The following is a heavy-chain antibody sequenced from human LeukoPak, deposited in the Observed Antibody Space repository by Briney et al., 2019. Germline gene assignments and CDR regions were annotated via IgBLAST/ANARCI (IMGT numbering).Heavy chain of an antibody. CDR1: GGTFSSYT. J-gene: IGHJ4*02. D-gene: IGHD3-16*01. V-gene: IGHV1-8*02. Sequence: ASVKVSCKASGGTFSSYTISWVRQATGQGLEWMGWMNPNSGNTGYAQKFQGRVTMTRDTSISTAYMELSGLKSDDTAVYYCARVRFPRTQGPAGPYYFDYWGQGTLVAVSS. CDR3: ARVRFPRTQGPAGPYYFDY. CDR2: MNPNSGNT.